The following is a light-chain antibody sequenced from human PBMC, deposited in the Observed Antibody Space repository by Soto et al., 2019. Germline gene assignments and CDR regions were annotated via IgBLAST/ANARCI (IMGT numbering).Light chain of an antibody. CDR2: GAS. CDR1: QSVSSFY. CDR3: QQYGASPT. Sequence: ETVLTQSPGTLSLSPGETATLSCRASQSVSSFYLAWYQQKPGQAPRLLIYGASSRATGIPDRFSGSGSGTDFTLTISRLEPEDFAVYYCQQYGASPTFGQGTKVEIK. V-gene: IGKV3-20*01. J-gene: IGKJ1*01.